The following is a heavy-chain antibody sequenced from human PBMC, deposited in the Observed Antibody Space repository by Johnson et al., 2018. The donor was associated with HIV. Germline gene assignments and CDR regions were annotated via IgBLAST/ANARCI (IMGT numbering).Heavy chain of an antibody. J-gene: IGHJ3*02. V-gene: IGHV3-30*02. CDR2: IRYDGSNK. CDR1: GFTFSSYG. Sequence: VQLVESGGGVVQPGGSLRLSCAASGFTFSSYGMHWVRQAPGKGLEWVAFIRYDGSNKYYADSVKGRFTISRDNSKNTLYLQMNSLRAEDTAVYYCARENQDAFDIWGQGTMVTVSS. CDR3: ARENQDAFDI.